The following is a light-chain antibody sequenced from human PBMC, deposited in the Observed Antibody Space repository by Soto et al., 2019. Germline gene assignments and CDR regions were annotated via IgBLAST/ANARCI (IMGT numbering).Light chain of an antibody. J-gene: IGKJ1*01. CDR2: DAS. V-gene: IGKV3-11*01. CDR3: QQYGSSLWT. CDR1: QSVSSY. Sequence: EIVLTQSPATLSLSPGERATLSCRASQSVSSYLLWYQQKPGQAPRLLIYDASNRASGTPARFSGSGSETDFTLTISSLEPEDFAVYYCQQYGSSLWTFGQGTKVEIK.